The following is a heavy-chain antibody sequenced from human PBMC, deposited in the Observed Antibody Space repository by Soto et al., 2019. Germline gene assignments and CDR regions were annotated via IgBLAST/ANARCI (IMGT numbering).Heavy chain of an antibody. CDR1: GYSISSSNW. Sequence: QVQVQESGPGLVKPSDALSLTCAVSGYSISSSNWWGWIRQPPGKGLEWIGYIYYSGTTYYNPSLKSRVTMSVDTSKNQFSLKLTSVTAVDTAVYYCARREIQGPIDYWGQGTLVTVSS. CDR3: ARREIQGPIDY. CDR2: IYYSGTT. V-gene: IGHV4-28*01. J-gene: IGHJ4*02. D-gene: IGHD1-26*01.